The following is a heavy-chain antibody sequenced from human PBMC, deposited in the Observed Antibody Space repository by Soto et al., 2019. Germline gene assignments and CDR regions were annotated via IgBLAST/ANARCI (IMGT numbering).Heavy chain of an antibody. J-gene: IGHJ4*02. Sequence: EVQLLESGGGLVQPGGSLRLSCAASGFTFSSYAMRWVRQAPGKGLEWVSAISGSGGSTYYADSVKGRFTISRDNSKNTLYLQMNSLRAEDAAVYYCARRGSGSCYDYWGQGTLVTVSS. CDR2: ISGSGGST. CDR1: GFTFSSYA. V-gene: IGHV3-23*01. D-gene: IGHD1-26*01. CDR3: ARRGSGSCYDY.